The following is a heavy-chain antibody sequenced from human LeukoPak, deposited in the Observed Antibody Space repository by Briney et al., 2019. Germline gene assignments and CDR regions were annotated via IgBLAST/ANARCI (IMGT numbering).Heavy chain of an antibody. D-gene: IGHD6-19*01. CDR1: GFTFSSYA. CDR3: AKGGYSSGWYGAFDI. CDR2: ISGSGGST. J-gene: IGHJ3*02. V-gene: IGHV3-23*01. Sequence: PGGSLRLSCAASGFTFSSYAMSPARHPPGKWLEWVSAISGSGGSTYHAASVKCRFTISRDNSKNTLYLQMNSLRAEDTAVYYCAKGGYSSGWYGAFDIWGQGTMVTVSS.